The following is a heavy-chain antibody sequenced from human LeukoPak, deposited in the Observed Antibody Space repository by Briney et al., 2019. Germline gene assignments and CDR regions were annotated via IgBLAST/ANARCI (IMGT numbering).Heavy chain of an antibody. CDR2: INNNTGNP. D-gene: IGHD5-24*01. CDR3: AIDRGYKEFDY. J-gene: IGHJ4*02. Sequence: GASVKVSCKASGYIFTSYAMNWVRQAPGQGLEWMGWINNNTGNPTYTQGFTGRFVFSFDTSRSTANVQRRRLKSDDTSGYYFAIDRGYKEFDYWGQGTLVTVSS. V-gene: IGHV7-4-1*02. CDR1: GYIFTSYA.